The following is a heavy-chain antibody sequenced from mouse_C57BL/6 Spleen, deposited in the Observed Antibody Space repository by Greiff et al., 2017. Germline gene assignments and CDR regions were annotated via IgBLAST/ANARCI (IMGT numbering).Heavy chain of an antibody. CDR1: GYTFTSYW. CDR2: IDPSDSYT. V-gene: IGHV1-69*01. CDR3: ARDYYGSSLFDY. J-gene: IGHJ2*01. Sequence: QVQLQQPGAELVMPGASVKLSCKASGYTFTSYWMHWVKQRPGQGLEWIGEIDPSDSYTNYNQKFKGKSTLTVDKSSSTAYMQLSSLTSEDSAVYYCARDYYGSSLFDYWGQGTTRTVSS. D-gene: IGHD1-1*01.